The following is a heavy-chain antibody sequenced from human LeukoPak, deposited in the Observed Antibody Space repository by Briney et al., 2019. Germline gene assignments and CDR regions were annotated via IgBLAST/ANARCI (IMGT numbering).Heavy chain of an antibody. Sequence: TGGSLRLPCAASGFTFSSYNMNWVRQAPGKGLEWVSSITSSSSYIYYADSVKGRFTISRDNAKNSLYLQMDSLRVEDTAEYYCARDPYSGNYGAYYYYYMDVWGKGTTVTVSS. CDR3: ARDPYSGNYGAYYYYYMDV. CDR1: GFTFSSYN. CDR2: ITSSSSYI. J-gene: IGHJ6*03. V-gene: IGHV3-21*06. D-gene: IGHD1-26*01.